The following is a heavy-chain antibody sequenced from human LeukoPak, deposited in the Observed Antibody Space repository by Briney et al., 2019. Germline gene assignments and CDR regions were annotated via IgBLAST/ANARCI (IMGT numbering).Heavy chain of an antibody. CDR3: AKGIEGATDY. CDR2: MNSDGADT. D-gene: IGHD1-26*01. J-gene: IGHJ4*02. CDR1: GFPFRTTW. V-gene: IGHV3-74*01. Sequence: GGSLRLSCVASGFPFRTTWMHWVRQAPGKALVWVSRMNSDGADTTYADSVKGRFTMSRDNAENTLYLEMDSLGAEDTAVYYCAKGIEGATDYWGQGTLVTVSS.